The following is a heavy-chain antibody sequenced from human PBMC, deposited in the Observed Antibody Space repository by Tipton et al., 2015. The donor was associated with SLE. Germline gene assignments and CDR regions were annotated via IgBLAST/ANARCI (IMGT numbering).Heavy chain of an antibody. CDR3: ARVTLSPPAFDI. CDR1: GGSISSSGYY. V-gene: IGHV4-39*07. CDR2: IYYSGST. Sequence: TLSLTCTVSGGSISSSGYYWSCSRQPPGKGLEWIGRIYYSGSTYYNPSLKSRVTISVDTSKNQFSLKLSSVTAADTAVYYCARVTLSPPAFDIWGQGTMVTVSS. J-gene: IGHJ3*02. D-gene: IGHD2/OR15-2a*01.